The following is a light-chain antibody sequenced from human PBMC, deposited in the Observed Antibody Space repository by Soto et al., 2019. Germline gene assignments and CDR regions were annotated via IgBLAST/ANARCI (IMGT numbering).Light chain of an antibody. Sequence: QSVLTQPPSVSGAPGQRVTISCTGRTSNIGAGYDVHWYQLLPGTAPKLLISGNANRPSGVPDRFSASKSGTSASLAITGLQAEDEADYYCQSYDSSLSGWVFGGGTKVTVL. CDR2: GNA. CDR3: QSYDSSLSGWV. CDR1: TSNIGAGYD. V-gene: IGLV1-40*01. J-gene: IGLJ3*02.